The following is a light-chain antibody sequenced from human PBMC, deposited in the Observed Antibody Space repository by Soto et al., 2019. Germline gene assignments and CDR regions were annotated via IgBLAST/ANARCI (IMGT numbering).Light chain of an antibody. V-gene: IGKV3D-11*02. CDR1: QSVSSN. CDR3: QQRSNWPIT. CDR2: GAS. Sequence: EIVMTQSPATLSVSPGERAPLSCRARQSVSSNLAWYQQKPGQANRLLIYGASSRATGIPDRFSGSGPGTDFTLTISSLEPEEFAVYYCQQRSNWPITVGQGTRLEIK. J-gene: IGKJ5*01.